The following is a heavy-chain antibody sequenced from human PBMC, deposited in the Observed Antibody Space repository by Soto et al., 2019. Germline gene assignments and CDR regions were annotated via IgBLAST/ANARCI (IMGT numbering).Heavy chain of an antibody. CDR2: IKQDGSEK. J-gene: IGHJ4*02. Sequence: GGSLRLSCAASGFTFSSYWMSWVRQAPEKGLEWVANIKQDGSEKYYVDSVKGRFTISRDNAKNSLYLQMNSLRAEDTAVYYCARVLYYYDSSGYFLFDYWGQGTLVTVSS. D-gene: IGHD3-22*01. CDR1: GFTFSSYW. CDR3: ARVLYYYDSSGYFLFDY. V-gene: IGHV3-7*01.